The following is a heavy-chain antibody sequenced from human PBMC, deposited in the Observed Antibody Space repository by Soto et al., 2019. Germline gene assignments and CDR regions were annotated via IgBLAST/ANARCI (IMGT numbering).Heavy chain of an antibody. CDR1: GFTFSNYA. Sequence: EVQLLESGGGLVQPGGSLRLSCAASGFTFSNYAMNWVRQAPGKGLEWVSTISGSGGSPYYADSVKGRFTISSDNSKNTLHLQSNSLGDGDSAIYYGAKEGNSGWYYFDSWGQGTLVTVSS. CDR2: ISGSGGSP. J-gene: IGHJ4*02. D-gene: IGHD6-19*01. CDR3: AKEGNSGWYYFDS. V-gene: IGHV3-23*01.